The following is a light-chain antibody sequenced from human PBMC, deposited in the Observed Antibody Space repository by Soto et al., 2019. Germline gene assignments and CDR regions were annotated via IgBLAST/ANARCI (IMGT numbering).Light chain of an antibody. J-gene: IGLJ2*01. V-gene: IGLV2-14*01. Sequence: QSALTQPASVSGSPGQSITISCAGNMRDVGAYNLVSWYQQHPGRAPQLIIYEVRNRPSGISFRFSGSKSVNTASLTISGRQADDEADYYCSSYTSKSSLIFGGGTKLTVL. CDR2: EVR. CDR3: SSYTSKSSLI. CDR1: MRDVGAYNL.